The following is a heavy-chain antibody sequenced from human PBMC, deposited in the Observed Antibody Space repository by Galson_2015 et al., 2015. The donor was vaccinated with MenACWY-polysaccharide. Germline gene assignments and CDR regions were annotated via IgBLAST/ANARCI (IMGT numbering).Heavy chain of an antibody. V-gene: IGHV3-23*01. Sequence: SLRLSCAASGFTFSSYAMSWVRQAPGKGLEWVSAITISASSTYYANSVKGRFTISRDNSKITLYLQMNSLRAEDTAVYYCAKFGGYSYPYDAFDIWGQGTMVTVSS. CDR1: GFTFSSYA. CDR2: ITISASST. D-gene: IGHD5-18*01. CDR3: AKFGGYSYPYDAFDI. J-gene: IGHJ3*02.